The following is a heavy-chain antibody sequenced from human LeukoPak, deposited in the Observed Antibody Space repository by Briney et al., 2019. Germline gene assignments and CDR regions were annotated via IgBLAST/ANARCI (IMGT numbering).Heavy chain of an antibody. Sequence: SQTLSLTCTVSGGSVSSGSYYWSWIRQPPGKGLEWIGYIYYSGSTNYNPSLKSRVTISVDTSKNQFSLKLSSVTAADTAVYYCARVRYYDFWSGYGGFDYWGQGTLVTVSS. CDR3: ARVRYYDFWSGYGGFDY. J-gene: IGHJ4*02. D-gene: IGHD3-3*01. CDR1: GGSVSSGSYY. CDR2: IYYSGST. V-gene: IGHV4-61*01.